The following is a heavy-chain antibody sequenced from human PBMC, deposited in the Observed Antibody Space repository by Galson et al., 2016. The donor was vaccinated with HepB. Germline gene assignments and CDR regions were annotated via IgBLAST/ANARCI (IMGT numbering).Heavy chain of an antibody. V-gene: IGHV6-1*01. Sequence: CAISGDSVSSNNAIWNWIRQSPSRGLEWLGRTYYRSKWYNDYGVSVKSRITISPDTSKNQFSLQLTSVTPEDTAVYYCAGHLRMGRTSNGLDVWGQGTKVTVSS. CDR2: TYYRSKWYN. CDR1: GDSVSSNNAI. D-gene: IGHD1/OR15-1a*01. J-gene: IGHJ6*02. CDR3: AGHLRMGRTSNGLDV.